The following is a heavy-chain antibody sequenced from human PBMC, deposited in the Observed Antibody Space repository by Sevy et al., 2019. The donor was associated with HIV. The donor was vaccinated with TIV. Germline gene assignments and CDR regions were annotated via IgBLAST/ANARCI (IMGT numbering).Heavy chain of an antibody. D-gene: IGHD3-22*01. CDR2: TRNKANSYTT. CDR3: AREPAYYYDSSGYYYNYYYYMDV. Sequence: GESLKISCAASGFTFSDHYMDWVRQAPGKGLEWVGRTRNKANSYTTEYAASVKGRFTISRDDSKNSLYLQMNSLKTEDTAVYYCAREPAYYYDSSGYYYNYYYYMDVWGKGTTVTVSS. CDR1: GFTFSDHY. J-gene: IGHJ6*03. V-gene: IGHV3-72*01.